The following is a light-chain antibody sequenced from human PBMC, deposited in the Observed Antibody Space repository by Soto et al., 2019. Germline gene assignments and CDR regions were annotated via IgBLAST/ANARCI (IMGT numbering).Light chain of an antibody. Sequence: DIQMTQSPSTLSASVGDRVTITCRASQSISSWLAWYQQKPGKAHKLLIYKAYSLESGVPSRFSGSGSGTEFTLTIRSLQPDDFATYYCKQYNSYSPTFGQGTKVDIK. V-gene: IGKV1-5*03. CDR2: KAY. CDR1: QSISSW. J-gene: IGKJ1*01. CDR3: KQYNSYSPT.